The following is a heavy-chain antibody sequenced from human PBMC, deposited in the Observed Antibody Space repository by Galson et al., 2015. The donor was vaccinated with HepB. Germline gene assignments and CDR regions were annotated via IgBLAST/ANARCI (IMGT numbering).Heavy chain of an antibody. D-gene: IGHD2-8*02. CDR3: ARDMENSNGGVQMGD. CDR1: GYTFSSYG. Sequence: SVKVSCKAAGYTFSSYGICWVRQAPGQGLQLMACIGANSGNPDYAHKFQGRVTITADESTTTAYMQLSSLRAEDTAVYFCARDMENSNGGVQMGDWGQGTLVTVSS. V-gene: IGHV1-18*01. CDR2: IGANSGNP. J-gene: IGHJ4*02.